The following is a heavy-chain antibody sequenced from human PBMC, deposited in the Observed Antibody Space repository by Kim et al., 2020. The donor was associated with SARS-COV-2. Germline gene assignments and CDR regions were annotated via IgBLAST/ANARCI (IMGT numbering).Heavy chain of an antibody. CDR1: GFTFSSYG. J-gene: IGHJ6*02. V-gene: IGHV3-33*08. CDR3: ARDPIDLYEFWSGYHPGYYGMDV. D-gene: IGHD3-3*01. CDR2: IWYDGSNK. Sequence: GGSLRLSCAASGFTFSSYGMHWVRQAPGKGLEWVAVIWYDGSNKYYADSVKGRFTISRDNSKNTLYLQMNSLRAEDTAVYYCARDPIDLYEFWSGYHPGYYGMDVWGQGTTVTVSS.